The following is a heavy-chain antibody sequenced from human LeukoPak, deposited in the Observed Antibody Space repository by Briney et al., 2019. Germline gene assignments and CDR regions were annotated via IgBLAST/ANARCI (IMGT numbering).Heavy chain of an antibody. Sequence: ASVKVSCKASGYTFTSYYMHWVRQAPGQGLEWMGIINPSGGSTSYAQKFQGRVTMTRDTSTSTVYMELSSLRSEDTAVYYCARGDIVVVPAAILGWFDPWGQGTLVTVSS. D-gene: IGHD2-2*01. V-gene: IGHV1-46*01. CDR1: GYTFTSYY. CDR2: INPSGGST. J-gene: IGHJ5*02. CDR3: ARGDIVVVPAAILGWFDP.